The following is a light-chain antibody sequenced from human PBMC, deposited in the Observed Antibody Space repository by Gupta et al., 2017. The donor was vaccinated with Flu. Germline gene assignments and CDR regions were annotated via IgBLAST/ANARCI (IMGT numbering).Light chain of an antibody. J-gene: IGKJ1*01. Sequence: PSTLSASLGARVTITCRASQNIDAWLAWYQQRPGKAPSLLIYKASTLQSGVPSRFSGSGSGTEFTLAISSLQPDDLATYYCQQENNYPRTFGQGTKV. CDR2: KAS. CDR1: QNIDAW. CDR3: QQENNYPRT. V-gene: IGKV1-5*03.